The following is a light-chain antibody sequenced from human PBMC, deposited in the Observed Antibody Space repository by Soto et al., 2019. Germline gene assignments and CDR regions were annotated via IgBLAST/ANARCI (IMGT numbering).Light chain of an antibody. Sequence: EIVLTQSPGTLSLSRWDRATLSCRASQSFTSNYLAWYQQKPGRAPSLLIYGASNRAIGIPDRFSGSGSGTDLTLIISRLEPEDYAVYSCHQYGYGRDTVGQGTLLEIK. V-gene: IGKV3-20*01. J-gene: IGKJ5*01. CDR2: GAS. CDR3: HQYGYGRDT. CDR1: QSFTSNY.